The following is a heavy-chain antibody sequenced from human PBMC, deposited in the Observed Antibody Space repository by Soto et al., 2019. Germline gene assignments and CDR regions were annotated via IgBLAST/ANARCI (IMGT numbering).Heavy chain of an antibody. D-gene: IGHD2-15*01. CDR2: IHYSGRT. V-gene: IGHV4-39*01. CDR1: GGSIRGSSYS. Sequence: PSETLSLTCIVSGGSIRGSSYSWGWIRQPPGKGLEWIGNIHYSGRTYSNPSLRSRVTISVDMSRNQFSLKLSSVTAADTAVYYCARGVVGIVVVVAATSGAFDIWGQGTMVTVSS. CDR3: ARGVVGIVVVVAATSGAFDI. J-gene: IGHJ3*02.